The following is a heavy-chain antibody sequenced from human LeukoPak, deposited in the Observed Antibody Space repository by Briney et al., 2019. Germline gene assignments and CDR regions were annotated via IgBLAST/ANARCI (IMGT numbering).Heavy chain of an antibody. D-gene: IGHD3-22*01. Sequence: SETLSLTCAVYGGSFSGYYWSWIRQPPGKGLEWIGEINHSGSTNYNPSLKSRVTISVDTSKNQFSLKLSSVTAADTAVYYCTRGSIAYYYMDVWGKGTAVTISS. CDR3: TRGSIAYYYMDV. CDR1: GGSFSGYY. V-gene: IGHV4-34*01. CDR2: INHSGST. J-gene: IGHJ6*03.